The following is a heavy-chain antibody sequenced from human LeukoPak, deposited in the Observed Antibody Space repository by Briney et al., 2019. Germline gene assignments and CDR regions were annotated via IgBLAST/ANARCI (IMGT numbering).Heavy chain of an antibody. CDR3: ARDRGYSSSWYVRRLNWFDP. J-gene: IGHJ5*02. V-gene: IGHV1-69*01. D-gene: IGHD6-13*01. Sequence: ASVTVSCKASGGTFSSYAISWVRQAPGQGLEWMGGIIPIFGTANYAQKFQGRVTITADESTSTAYMELSSLRSEDTAVYYCARDRGYSSSWYVRRLNWFDPWGQGTLVTVSS. CDR2: IIPIFGTA. CDR1: GGTFSSYA.